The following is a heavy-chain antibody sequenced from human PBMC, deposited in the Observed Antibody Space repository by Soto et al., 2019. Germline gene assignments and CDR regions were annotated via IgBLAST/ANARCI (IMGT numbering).Heavy chain of an antibody. J-gene: IGHJ4*02. Sequence: EVQLLESGGGLVQPGGSLRLSCAASASGFTFSSYVMSWVCQAPGKGLEWVSAISGSGGSTYYADSVKGRFTISRDNSKNTLYLQMNSLRAEDTAVYYCATTAAGFDYWGQGTLVTVSS. CDR1: ASGFTFSSYV. CDR2: ISGSGGST. CDR3: ATTAAGFDY. D-gene: IGHD6-13*01. V-gene: IGHV3-23*01.